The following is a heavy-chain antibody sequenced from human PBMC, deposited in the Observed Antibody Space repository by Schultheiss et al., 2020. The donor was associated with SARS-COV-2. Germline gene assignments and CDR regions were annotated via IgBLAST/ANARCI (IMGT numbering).Heavy chain of an antibody. CDR3: ARDRARGGFGVVRWFDP. D-gene: IGHD3-3*01. J-gene: IGHJ5*02. CDR2: IYTSGST. Sequence: SETLSLTCTVSGGSISSYYWSWIRQPAGKGLEWIGRIYTSGSTNYNPSLKSRVTMSVDKSKNQFSLKLSSVTAADTAVYYCARDRARGGFGVVRWFDPWGQGALVTVSS. CDR1: GGSISSYY. V-gene: IGHV4-4*07.